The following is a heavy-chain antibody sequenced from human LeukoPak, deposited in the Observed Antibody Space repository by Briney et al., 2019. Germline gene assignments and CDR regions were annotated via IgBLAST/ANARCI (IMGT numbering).Heavy chain of an antibody. CDR2: IRYDGSNK. Sequence: GGSLRLSCAASGFTFSSYGMHWVRQAPGKGLEWVAFIRYDGSNKYYADSVKGRFTISRDNSKNTLYLQMNSLRAEDTAVYYCARSERWLQLVDYWGQGTLVTVSS. V-gene: IGHV3-30*02. J-gene: IGHJ4*02. CDR1: GFTFSSYG. D-gene: IGHD5-24*01. CDR3: ARSERWLQLVDY.